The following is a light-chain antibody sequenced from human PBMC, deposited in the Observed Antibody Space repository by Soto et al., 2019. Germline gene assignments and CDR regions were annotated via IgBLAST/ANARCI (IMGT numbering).Light chain of an antibody. CDR3: MQGTHWPPWT. CDR2: KVS. V-gene: IGKV2-30*01. CDR1: QSLVYSDGNTY. J-gene: IGKJ1*01. Sequence: DVVMTQSPLSLPVSLGQPASISCRSSQSLVYSDGNTYLSWFQQRPGQSPRHLIYKVSNRDSGVPDRFSGSGSGTDFTLKISRVEAEDVGVYYCMQGTHWPPWTFGQGTKVEIK.